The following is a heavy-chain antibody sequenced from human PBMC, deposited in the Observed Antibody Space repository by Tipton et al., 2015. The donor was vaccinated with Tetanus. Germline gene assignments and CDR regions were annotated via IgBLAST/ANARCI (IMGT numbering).Heavy chain of an antibody. J-gene: IGHJ4*02. D-gene: IGHD2-15*01. CDR3: AREADCSGGSCFSGDFDT. CDR1: GFIFSSYG. CDR2: SWYDGTDK. Sequence: SLRLSCAASGFIFSSYGIHWVRQAPGKGLEWQAASWYDGTDKYYADSVKGRFTISRDNSKNTLYPQMNSLRAEDTALYYCAREADCSGGSCFSGDFDTWGQGTQVTVSS. V-gene: IGHV3-33*01.